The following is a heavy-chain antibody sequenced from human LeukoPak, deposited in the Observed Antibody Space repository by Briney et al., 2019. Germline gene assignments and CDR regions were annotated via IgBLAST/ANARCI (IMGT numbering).Heavy chain of an antibody. CDR2: IIPILGIA. J-gene: IGHJ5*02. Sequence: SVKVSCKASGGTFSSYAISWVRQAPGQGLEWMGRIIPILGIANYAQKFQGRVTITADKSTSTAYMELSSLRSEDTAVYYCARYSTTYCGGDCSGNWFDPWGQGTLVTVSS. CDR3: ARYSTTYCGGDCSGNWFDP. D-gene: IGHD2-21*02. CDR1: GGTFSSYA. V-gene: IGHV1-69*04.